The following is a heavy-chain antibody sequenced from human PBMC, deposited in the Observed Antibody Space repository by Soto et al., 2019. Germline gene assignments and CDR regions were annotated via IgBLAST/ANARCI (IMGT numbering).Heavy chain of an antibody. D-gene: IGHD3-10*01. CDR2: TIPVFNTA. J-gene: IGHJ3*02. V-gene: IGHV1-69*06. CDR1: GGTLSDHG. CDR3: ARGVYGSGNYYTGPSAFDI. Sequence: QVQLEQSGAEVKKPGSSVKVSCKASGGTLSDHGVAWLRQAPGQGLEWMGGTIPVFNTAKYAQKVQGRVTVTADKFTTIVYMELSSLRSEDTAFYFCARGVYGSGNYYTGPSAFDIWGQGTMVIVSS.